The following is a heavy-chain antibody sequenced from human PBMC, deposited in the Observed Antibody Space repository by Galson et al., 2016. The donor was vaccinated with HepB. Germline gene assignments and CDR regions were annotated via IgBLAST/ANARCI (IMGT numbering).Heavy chain of an antibody. CDR3: AAQGGTSFDY. D-gene: IGHD2-2*01. Sequence: QSGAEVKKPGESLKISCKASGYSFTVFWIGWVRQMPGKGLELMGIIYPGNSHTIYSPTFQGQVTISADKSITTACLQWNTLRASDTAMYYCAAQGGTSFDYWGQGTLVTVSS. CDR2: IYPGNSHT. V-gene: IGHV5-51*01. CDR1: GYSFTVFW. J-gene: IGHJ4*02.